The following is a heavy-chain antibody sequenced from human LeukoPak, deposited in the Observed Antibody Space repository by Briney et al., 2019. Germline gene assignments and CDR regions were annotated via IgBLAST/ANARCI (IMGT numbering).Heavy chain of an antibody. D-gene: IGHD3-10*01. Sequence: PSETLSLTCTVSGGSISSSSYYWGWIRQHPGKGLEWIGYIYYSGTTYYNPSLKSRVSISIDTSKNQFALKLSSVTAADTAVYYCARDQGGVVRGVIDWFDPWGQGALVTVSS. V-gene: IGHV4-31*03. CDR1: GGSISSSSYY. CDR3: ARDQGGVVRGVIDWFDP. J-gene: IGHJ5*02. CDR2: IYYSGTT.